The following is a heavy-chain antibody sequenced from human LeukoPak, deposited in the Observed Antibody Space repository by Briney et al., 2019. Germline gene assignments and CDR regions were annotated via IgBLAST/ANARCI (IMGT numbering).Heavy chain of an antibody. D-gene: IGHD2-2*02. V-gene: IGHV1-69*04. CDR2: IIPILGIA. CDR1: GGTFSSYA. J-gene: IGHJ6*02. Sequence: SVKVSCKASGGTFSSYAISWVRQAPGQGLEWMGRIIPILGIANYAQRFQGRVTITADKSTSTAYMELSSLRSEDTAVYYCARDYVVVPAAIGYYYYGMDVWGQGTTVTVSS. CDR3: ARDYVVVPAAIGYYYYGMDV.